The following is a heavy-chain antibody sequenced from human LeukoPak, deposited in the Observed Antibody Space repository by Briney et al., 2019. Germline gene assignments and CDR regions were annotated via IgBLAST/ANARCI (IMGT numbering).Heavy chain of an antibody. V-gene: IGHV5-51*01. CDR1: GYSFSNSW. CDR2: IYPGDSDT. J-gene: IGHJ4*02. D-gene: IGHD5-12*01. Sequence: GESLRISCKASGYSFSNSWIGWVRQMSGKGLEWMGIIYPGDSDTRYSPSFQGQVTISADKSMSIVYLQWSSLKASDTAMYYCARRSEYSGYEYGGFDYWGQGTLVTVSS. CDR3: ARRSEYSGYEYGGFDY.